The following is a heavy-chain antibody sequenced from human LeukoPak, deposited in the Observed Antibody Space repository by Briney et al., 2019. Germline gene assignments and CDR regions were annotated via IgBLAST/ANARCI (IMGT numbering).Heavy chain of an antibody. CDR3: AASYDFWSGYLDY. CDR1: GGSISSGGYS. Sequence: PSETLSLTCAVSGGSISSGGYSWSWIRQPPGKGLEWIGYIYHSGSTYYNPSLKSRVTISVDTSKNQFSLKLSSVTAADTAVYYCAASYDFWSGYLDYWGQGTLVTVSS. V-gene: IGHV4-30-2*01. CDR2: IYHSGST. J-gene: IGHJ4*02. D-gene: IGHD3-3*01.